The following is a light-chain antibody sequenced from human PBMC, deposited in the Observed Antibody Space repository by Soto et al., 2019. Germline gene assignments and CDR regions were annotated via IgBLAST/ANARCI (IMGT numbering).Light chain of an antibody. CDR3: QQYNSYPWT. J-gene: IGKJ1*01. CDR1: QGIGNA. CDR2: DAS. V-gene: IGKV1-13*02. Sequence: AIQMTQSPSSLSASVGDRVSISCRASQGIGNALGWYQQKPGKPPKVLIYDASSLDSGAPSRFSGSGSGTEFTLSISSLQPDDFATYYCQQYNSYPWTFGQGTKVDIK.